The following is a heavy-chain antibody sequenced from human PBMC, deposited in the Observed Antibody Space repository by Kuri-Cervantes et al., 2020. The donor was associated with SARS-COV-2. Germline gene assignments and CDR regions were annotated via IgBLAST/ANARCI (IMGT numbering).Heavy chain of an antibody. J-gene: IGHJ3*02. CDR1: GYSISSGYY. CDR3: ARGGAGYCSSTSCYLAFDI. Sequence: GSLRLSCAVSGYSISSGYYWGWIRQPPGKGLEWIGSIYHSGSTYYNPSLKSRVTISVDTSKNQFSLKLSSVTAADTAVYYCARGGAGYCSSTSCYLAFDIWGQGTMVTVSS. V-gene: IGHV4-38-2*01. D-gene: IGHD2-2*01. CDR2: IYHSGST.